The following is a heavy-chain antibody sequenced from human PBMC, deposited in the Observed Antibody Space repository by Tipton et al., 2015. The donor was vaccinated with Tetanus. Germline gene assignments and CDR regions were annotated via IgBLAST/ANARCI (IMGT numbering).Heavy chain of an antibody. Sequence: QLVQSGPEVKKPGESLKISCQGSGYNFSYYSIGWVRQMPGKGLEWVGIVNPANSETTYAPSFEGQVTISVDKSINTTYLRWTSLKASDSAMYYCARQKGYWGQGTLVTVSS. CDR1: GYNFSYYS. CDR3: ARQKGY. CDR2: VNPANSET. J-gene: IGHJ4*02. V-gene: IGHV5-51*01.